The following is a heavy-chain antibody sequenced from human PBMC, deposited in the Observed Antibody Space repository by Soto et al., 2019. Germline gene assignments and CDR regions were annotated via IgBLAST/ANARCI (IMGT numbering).Heavy chain of an antibody. J-gene: IGHJ4*02. CDR1: GGTFSSYS. CDR3: AIEYSSSPPSYPIGY. D-gene: IGHD6-6*01. Sequence: ASVKVSCKASGGTFSSYSISRVRQAPGQGLEWMGGIIPIFGTANYAQKFQGRVTITADESTSTAYMELSSLRSEDTAVYYCAIEYSSSPPSYPIGYWGQGTLVTVSS. V-gene: IGHV1-69*13. CDR2: IIPIFGTA.